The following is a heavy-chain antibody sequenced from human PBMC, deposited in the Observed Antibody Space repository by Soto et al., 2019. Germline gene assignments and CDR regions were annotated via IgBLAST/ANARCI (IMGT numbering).Heavy chain of an antibody. D-gene: IGHD1-26*01. V-gene: IGHV3-74*01. CDR3: ARGDATLSAYYYSMDV. CDR2: INSDGSSR. CDR1: GFTLSSYW. J-gene: IGHJ6*03. Sequence: ELQLVESGGGLVQPGGSLRLSCVASGFTLSSYWMHWVRQAPGKGLEWVSRINSDGSSRTYADSVRGRLTISRDNAKNTLYLQMNSLRAEDTAVYYCARGDATLSAYYYSMDVWGKGTTVTVSS.